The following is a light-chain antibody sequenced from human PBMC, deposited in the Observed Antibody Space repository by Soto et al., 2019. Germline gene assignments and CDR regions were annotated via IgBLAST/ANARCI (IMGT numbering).Light chain of an antibody. CDR2: RSD. Sequence: QSVLTQPPSASGTPGQRVTMSCSGTSSNIANNFVYWYQRLPGTSPKLLIYRSDQRTSAVPDRFSASKSGTSASLAISGLRYEDEAEYYCASWDDNLSGVVFGGGTKVTVL. J-gene: IGLJ3*02. CDR3: ASWDDNLSGVV. CDR1: SSNIANNF. V-gene: IGLV1-47*01.